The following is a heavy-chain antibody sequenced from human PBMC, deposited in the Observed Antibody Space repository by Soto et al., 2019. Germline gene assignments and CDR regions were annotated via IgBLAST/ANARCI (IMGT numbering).Heavy chain of an antibody. V-gene: IGHV4-39*01. Sequence: PSETLSLTCTVSGDSISSTRWWSWVRQSPGKGLEWIGSIYYSGSTYYNPSLKSRVTISVDTSKNQFSLKLSSVTAADTAVYYCARLGLVRQGPHAYWGQGTLVTVSA. D-gene: IGHD3-22*01. CDR1: GDSISSTRW. CDR3: ARLGLVRQGPHAY. CDR2: IYYSGST. J-gene: IGHJ4*02.